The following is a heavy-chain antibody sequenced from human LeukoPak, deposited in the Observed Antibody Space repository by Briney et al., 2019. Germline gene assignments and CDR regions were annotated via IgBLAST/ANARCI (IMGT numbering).Heavy chain of an antibody. CDR3: ARSRLWPLYYFDY. V-gene: IGHV4-59*01. D-gene: IGHD5-18*01. CDR2: IYYSGST. CDR1: GGSISSYY. J-gene: IGHJ4*02. Sequence: SETLSLTCTVSGGSISSYYWSWIRQPPGKGLEWIGYIYYSGSTNYNPSLKSRVTISVDTSKNQFSLRLSSVTAADTAVYYCARSRLWPLYYFDYWGQGTLVTVSS.